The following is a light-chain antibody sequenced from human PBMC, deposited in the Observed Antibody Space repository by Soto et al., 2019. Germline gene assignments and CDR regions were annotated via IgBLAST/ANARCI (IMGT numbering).Light chain of an antibody. Sequence: EIVLTQSPVTLSLSPGERATLSSRASQSVRTYLAWYQVKPGQAPRLLIYDESRRASGVPARFSGRVSGTDFTLTISSLEPEDFALYCCQQRSNWPPITFCKGTRLESK. CDR1: QSVRTY. CDR3: QQRSNWPPIT. J-gene: IGKJ5*01. CDR2: DES. V-gene: IGKV3-11*01.